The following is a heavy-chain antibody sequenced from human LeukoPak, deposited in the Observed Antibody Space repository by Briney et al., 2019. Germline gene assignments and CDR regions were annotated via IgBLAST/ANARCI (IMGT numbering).Heavy chain of an antibody. Sequence: QPGRSLRLSCAASGFTFDDYAMHWVRQAPGKGLEWVSGISWNSGSIGYADSVKGRFTISRDNAKNSLYLQMNSLRAEDTAVYYCARDRSIAADNVDYWGQGTLVTVSS. D-gene: IGHD6-13*01. V-gene: IGHV3-9*01. CDR3: ARDRSIAADNVDY. CDR1: GFTFDDYA. CDR2: ISWNSGSI. J-gene: IGHJ4*02.